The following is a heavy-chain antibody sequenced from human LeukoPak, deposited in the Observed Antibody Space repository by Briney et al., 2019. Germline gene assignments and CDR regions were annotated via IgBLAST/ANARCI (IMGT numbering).Heavy chain of an antibody. CDR2: ISGRGGGA. CDR1: GITFTSSV. CDR3: AETGTEDGYSIHFDH. J-gene: IGHJ4*02. V-gene: IGHV3-23*01. Sequence: GGSLRLSCAASGITFTSSVMSWVRQAPGKGLEWISTISGRGGGAYYADSVKGRFTISRDNSKNTAYLQMNSLRGEDTAVYYCAETGTEDGYSIHFDHWGQGTLVTVSS. D-gene: IGHD5-24*01.